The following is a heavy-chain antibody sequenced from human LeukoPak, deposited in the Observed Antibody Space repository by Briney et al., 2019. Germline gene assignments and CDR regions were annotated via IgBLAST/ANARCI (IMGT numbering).Heavy chain of an antibody. CDR2: MNPNSGNT. CDR3: ARPTWPTNPFDF. J-gene: IGHJ4*02. D-gene: IGHD5-12*01. Sequence: ASVKVSCKASGYTFTSYDINWVRQATGQGLEWMGWMNPNSGNTGYAQKFQGRVTLTRDTSISTAYMELSRLTSDDAAVYFCARPTWPTNPFDFWGQGTLVTVSS. V-gene: IGHV1-8*02. CDR1: GYTFTSYD.